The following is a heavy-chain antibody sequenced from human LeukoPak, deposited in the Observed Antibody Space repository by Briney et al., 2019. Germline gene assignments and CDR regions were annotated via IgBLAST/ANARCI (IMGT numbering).Heavy chain of an antibody. J-gene: IGHJ4*02. CDR1: GFTFSSYN. CDR3: TRDRWSPY. CDR2: INQDGSEK. D-gene: IGHD2-8*01. Sequence: GGSLRLSCAASGFTFSSYNMNWVRQAPGKGLEWVANINQDGSEKYYVDSVEGRFTISRDNARNSLFLQMNSLRVDDTAVYYCTRDRWSPYWGQGTLVTVSS. V-gene: IGHV3-7*01.